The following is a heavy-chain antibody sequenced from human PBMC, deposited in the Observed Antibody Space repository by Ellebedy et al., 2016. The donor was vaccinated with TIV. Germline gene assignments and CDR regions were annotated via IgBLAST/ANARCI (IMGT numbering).Heavy chain of an antibody. CDR1: GFTFSDYA. D-gene: IGHD2-15*01. J-gene: IGHJ4*02. V-gene: IGHV3-30*18. CDR3: AKANGYCSGGNCYSNY. CDR2: ISYDGSNK. Sequence: GESLKISXAASGFTFSDYAMHWVRQVPGKGLEWVAVISYDGSNKYYVDSVKGRFTISRDNSKNTVLLQMNSLRIEDTAVYYCAKANGYCSGGNCYSNYWGQGTLVTVSS.